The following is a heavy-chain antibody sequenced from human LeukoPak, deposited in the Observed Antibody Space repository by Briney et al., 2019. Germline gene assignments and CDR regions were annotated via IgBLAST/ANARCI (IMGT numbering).Heavy chain of an antibody. CDR2: ISSNGGST. J-gene: IGHJ4*02. CDR1: EFTFGSYA. CDR3: VKVLASHYYGSGSFDY. D-gene: IGHD3-10*01. V-gene: IGHV3-64D*06. Sequence: GGSLRLSCSASEFTFGSYAMHWVRQAPGKGLEYVSAISSNGGSTYYADSVKGRFTISRDNSKNTLYLQMSSLRAEGTAVYYCVKVLASHYYGSGSFDYWGQGTLVTVSS.